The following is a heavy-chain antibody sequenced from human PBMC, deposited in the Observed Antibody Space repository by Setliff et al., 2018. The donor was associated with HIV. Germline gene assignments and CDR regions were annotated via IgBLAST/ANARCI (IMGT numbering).Heavy chain of an antibody. CDR3: ARSKYSSGWYSDHDAFDI. D-gene: IGHD6-19*01. Sequence: PSETLSLTCAVSGSYISNSYYWGWVRQPPGKGLEWIGSIYHSGTTYYNPSLKSRVTISVATSKIQFSLKLTSVTAADTALYYCARSKYSSGWYSDHDAFDIWGQGTMVTVSS. CDR2: IYHSGTT. J-gene: IGHJ3*02. V-gene: IGHV4-38-2*01. CDR1: GSYISNSYY.